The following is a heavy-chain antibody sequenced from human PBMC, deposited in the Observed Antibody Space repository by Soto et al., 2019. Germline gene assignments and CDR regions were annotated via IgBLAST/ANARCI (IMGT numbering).Heavy chain of an antibody. CDR3: ATSARGSXXXXXXDX. J-gene: IGHJ4*02. D-gene: IGHD5-12*01. CDR1: GYTLTELS. Sequence: GASVKVSCKVSGYTLTELSMHWVRQAPGKGLEWMGGFDPEDGETIYAQKFQGRVTMTEDTSTDTAYMELSSLRSEDTAGYYCATSARGSXXXXXXDXWXXGTLVTVSS. CDR2: FDPEDGET. V-gene: IGHV1-24*01.